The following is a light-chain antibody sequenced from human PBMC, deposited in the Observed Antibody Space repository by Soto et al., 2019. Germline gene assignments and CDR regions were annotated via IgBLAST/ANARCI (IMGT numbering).Light chain of an antibody. J-gene: IGKJ4*01. Sequence: EIVMTQSPVTLSVSPGDRVTLSCRASQTVDNAVAWYQQKYGQPPTLLIYAASTRATGVPDRFRGSGSGTDFTLTISSLQSEDFAVYYCQQYDIWASFGGGSRVDFK. CDR3: QQYDIWAS. CDR2: AAS. CDR1: QTVDNA. V-gene: IGKV3-15*01.